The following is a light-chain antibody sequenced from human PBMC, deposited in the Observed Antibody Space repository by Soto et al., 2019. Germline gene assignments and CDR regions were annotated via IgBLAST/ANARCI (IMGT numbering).Light chain of an antibody. CDR1: QDIKNF. J-gene: IGKJ4*01. Sequence: DIQMTQSPSSLSASVGDRVTITCQASQDIKNFLNWFQQKPGKAPELLIYDVSILEKGVPSRFSGSGSATQFTLAISSLQPEDVATYYCQHYVSLPLTFGGVTKVEI. CDR3: QHYVSLPLT. CDR2: DVS. V-gene: IGKV1-33*01.